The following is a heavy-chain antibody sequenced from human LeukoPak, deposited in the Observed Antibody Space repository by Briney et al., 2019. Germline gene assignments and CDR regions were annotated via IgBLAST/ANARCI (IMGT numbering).Heavy chain of an antibody. CDR3: ARGAAAGSDF. CDR1: GGSISRGTYY. CDR2: IYYSGST. J-gene: IGHJ4*02. D-gene: IGHD6-13*01. Sequence: SQTLSLTCTVSGGSISRGTYYWSWIRQPPGKGLEWIGYIYYSGSTNYDPSLKSRVTISVDTSKNQFSLKLSSVTAADTAIYYCARGAAAGSDFWGQGTLVTVSS. V-gene: IGHV4-61*01.